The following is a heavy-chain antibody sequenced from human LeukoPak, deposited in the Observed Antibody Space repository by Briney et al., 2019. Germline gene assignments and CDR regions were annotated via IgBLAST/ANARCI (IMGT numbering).Heavy chain of an antibody. CDR2: INPSGGST. CDR3: ARDFLGPQDSGSYHSPFGY. Sequence: GASVKVSCKASGYTFTSYYMHWVRQAPGQGLEWMGIINPSGGSTSYAQKFQGRVTMTRDTSTSTVYMELSSLRSEDTAVYYCARDFLGPQDSGSYHSPFGYWGQGTLVTVSS. V-gene: IGHV1-46*01. D-gene: IGHD1-26*01. CDR1: GYTFTSYY. J-gene: IGHJ4*02.